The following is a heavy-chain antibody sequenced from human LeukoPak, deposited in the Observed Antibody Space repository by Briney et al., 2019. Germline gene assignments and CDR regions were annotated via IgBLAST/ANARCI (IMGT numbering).Heavy chain of an antibody. D-gene: IGHD4-17*01. J-gene: IGHJ4*02. CDR3: ARPLYGDYTFDY. V-gene: IGHV3-21*01. Sequence: GGSLRPSCAASGFTFSSYSMNWVRQAPGKGLEWVSSISSSSSYIYYADSVKGRFTISRDNAKNSLYLQMNSLRAEDTAVYYCARPLYGDYTFDYWGQGTLVTVSS. CDR2: ISSSSSYI. CDR1: GFTFSSYS.